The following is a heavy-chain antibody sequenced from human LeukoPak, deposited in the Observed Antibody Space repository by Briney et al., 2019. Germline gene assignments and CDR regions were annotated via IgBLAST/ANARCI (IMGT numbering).Heavy chain of an antibody. J-gene: IGHJ1*01. V-gene: IGHV4-4*02. CDR1: GVSITSGNW. Sequence: PSETLSLTCGVSGVSITSGNWWSWVRQPPGKGLEWIGETYHSGSINYDPSLKSRVTISVDKSKNQFSLKLTSVTAADTAVYYCAREDYCSGGSCYSAYFQHWGQGTLVT. CDR2: TYHSGSI. CDR3: AREDYCSGGSCYSAYFQH. D-gene: IGHD2-15*01.